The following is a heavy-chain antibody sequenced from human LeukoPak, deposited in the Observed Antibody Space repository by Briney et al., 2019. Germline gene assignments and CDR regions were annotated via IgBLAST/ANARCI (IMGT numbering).Heavy chain of an antibody. V-gene: IGHV1-18*01. D-gene: IGHD2-15*01. CDR3: ARSAGSAFFDY. CDR1: GYTFTSYG. Sequence: ASVKVSCKASGYTFTSYGISWVRQAPGQGLEWMGWISAYNGNTNYAQKFQGCVTMTRDTSTRTAYMELSRVTSDDTAVYYCARSAGSAFFDYWGQGTLVTVTS. CDR2: ISAYNGNT. J-gene: IGHJ4*02.